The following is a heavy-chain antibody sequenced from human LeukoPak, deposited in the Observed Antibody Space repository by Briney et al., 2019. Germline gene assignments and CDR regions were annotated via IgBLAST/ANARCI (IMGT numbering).Heavy chain of an antibody. CDR3: ARDLSSSWALDY. V-gene: IGHV3-30*03. CDR2: TSYDGRKK. D-gene: IGHD6-13*01. J-gene: IGHJ4*02. Sequence: PGGSLRLSCAASGFILSSYGMHWVRQAPGKGLEWVAVTSYDGRKKYYVDSVKGRFTISRDTSKNTLYLQMNSLRTEDTAIYYCARDLSSSWALDYWGQGTLVTVSS. CDR1: GFILSSYG.